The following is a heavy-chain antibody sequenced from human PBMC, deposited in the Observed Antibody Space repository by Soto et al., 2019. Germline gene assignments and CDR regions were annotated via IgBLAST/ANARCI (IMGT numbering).Heavy chain of an antibody. J-gene: IGHJ4*02. CDR3: ASSRFDSSGSTIDY. CDR2: IYHSGST. V-gene: IGHV4-4*02. D-gene: IGHD3-22*01. Sequence: QVQLQESGPGLVKPSGTLSLTCAVSGGSISSSNWWRWVRQPPGKGLEWIGEIYHSGSTNYNPSLKSRVTISVDKSKIQFSLKLSSVTAADSAVYYCASSRFDSSGSTIDYWGQGTLVTVSS. CDR1: GGSISSSNW.